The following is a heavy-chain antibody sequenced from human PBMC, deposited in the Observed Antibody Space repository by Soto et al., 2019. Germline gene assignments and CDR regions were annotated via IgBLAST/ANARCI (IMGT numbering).Heavy chain of an antibody. J-gene: IGHJ5*02. Sequence: SETLSLTCTVSGGSISSYYWSWIRQPPGKGLEWIGYIYYSGSTNYNPSLKSRVTISVDTSKNQFSLKLSSVTAADTAVYYCARANGDIVVVTAMGHRDNWFDPWGQGTLVTVSS. CDR3: ARANGDIVVVTAMGHRDNWFDP. D-gene: IGHD2-21*02. CDR1: GGSISSYY. V-gene: IGHV4-59*01. CDR2: IYYSGST.